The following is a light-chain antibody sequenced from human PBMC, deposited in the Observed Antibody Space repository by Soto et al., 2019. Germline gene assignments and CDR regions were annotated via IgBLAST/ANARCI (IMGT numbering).Light chain of an antibody. Sequence: EIVLTQSPATLSLSPGERATLSCRASQSVSSYLAWYQQKPGQAPRLLIYDASNRATGIPARFSGSGSGTDFTITISMLAPEDFAVYYCQQRSNWPRVTFGPGTKVDIK. V-gene: IGKV3-11*01. CDR2: DAS. J-gene: IGKJ3*01. CDR3: QQRSNWPRVT. CDR1: QSVSSY.